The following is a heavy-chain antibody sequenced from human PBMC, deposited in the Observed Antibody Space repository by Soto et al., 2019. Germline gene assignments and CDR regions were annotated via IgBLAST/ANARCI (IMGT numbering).Heavy chain of an antibody. CDR3: ARELRYNPPEYYYYGMDV. V-gene: IGHV3-7*03. Sequence: ESGGGLVQPGGPLRLSCAASGFTFSSYWMSWVRQAPGKGLEWVANIKQDGSEKYYVDPVKGRFTISRDNAKNSLYLQMNSLRAEDTAVYYCARELRYNPPEYYYYGMDVWGQGTTVTVSS. CDR2: IKQDGSEK. D-gene: IGHD1-20*01. J-gene: IGHJ6*02. CDR1: GFTFSSYW.